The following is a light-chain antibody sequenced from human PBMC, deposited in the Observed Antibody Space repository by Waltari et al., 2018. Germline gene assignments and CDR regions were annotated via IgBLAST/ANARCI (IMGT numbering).Light chain of an antibody. Sequence: ILMTQSPATLSVSPGERATLSSRASQSVSSNLAWYQQKPGQAPRLRIYDASTRATGIPARFSGSGSGTEFTLTISSMQSEDSAVYYCQHYNNWPPGGSWAFGQGTKVELK. CDR2: DAS. CDR1: QSVSSN. V-gene: IGKV3-15*01. J-gene: IGKJ1*01. CDR3: QHYNNWPPGGSWA.